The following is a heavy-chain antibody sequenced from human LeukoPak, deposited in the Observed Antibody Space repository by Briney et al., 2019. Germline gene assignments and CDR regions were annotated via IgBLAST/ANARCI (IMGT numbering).Heavy chain of an antibody. CDR1: VFTFNGYA. D-gene: IGHD1-1*01. Sequence: PGGSLRLSCVASVFTFNGYAMSWVRQAPEKGLEWVATISGSGGGTYYADSVRGRFTISRDDSKNTLYLQMNSLRAEDTAVYYCAKDLGRFRNNYFDYWGQGTLVTVSS. CDR2: ISGSGGGT. V-gene: IGHV3-23*01. J-gene: IGHJ4*02. CDR3: AKDLGRFRNNYFDY.